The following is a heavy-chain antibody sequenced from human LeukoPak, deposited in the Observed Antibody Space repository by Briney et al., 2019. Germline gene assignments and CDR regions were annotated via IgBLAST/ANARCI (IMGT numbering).Heavy chain of an antibody. CDR1: GGSISSYY. D-gene: IGHD2-2*01. J-gene: IGHJ4*02. Sequence: SETLSLTCTVSGGSISSYYWSWIRQPAGRGLEWIGRIYTSGSTNYNPSLKSRVTMSVDTSKNQFSLKLSSVTAADTAVYYCARGARGYCSSTSCSFFDYWGQGTLVTVSS. CDR3: ARGARGYCSSTSCSFFDY. V-gene: IGHV4-4*07. CDR2: IYTSGST.